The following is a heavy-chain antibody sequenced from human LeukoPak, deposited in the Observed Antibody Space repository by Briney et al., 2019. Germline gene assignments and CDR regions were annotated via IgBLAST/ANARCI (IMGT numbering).Heavy chain of an antibody. CDR3: ARVREYYYDSSGYSDTGFDY. V-gene: IGHV1-69*13. CDR2: IIPIFGTA. Sequence: GASVKVSCKASGGTFSSYAISWVRQAPGQGLEWMGGIIPIFGTANYAQKFQGRVTITADESTSTAYMELSSLRSEDTAVYYCARVREYYYDSSGYSDTGFDYWGQGTLVTVS. D-gene: IGHD3-22*01. CDR1: GGTFSSYA. J-gene: IGHJ4*02.